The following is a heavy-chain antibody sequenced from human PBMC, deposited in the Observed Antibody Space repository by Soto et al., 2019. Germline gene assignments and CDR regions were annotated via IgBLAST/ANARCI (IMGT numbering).Heavy chain of an antibody. CDR1: GGTFSSYT. J-gene: IGHJ4*02. Sequence: QVQLVQSGAEVKKPGSSVKVSCKASGGTFSSYTISWVRQAPGQGLEWMGRIIAILGIANYAQKFQGRVTITADKSTSTAYMELSSLRSEDTAVYYCARDLVHSSSCDYWGQGTLVTVSS. CDR2: IIAILGIA. V-gene: IGHV1-69*08. D-gene: IGHD6-13*01. CDR3: ARDLVHSSSCDY.